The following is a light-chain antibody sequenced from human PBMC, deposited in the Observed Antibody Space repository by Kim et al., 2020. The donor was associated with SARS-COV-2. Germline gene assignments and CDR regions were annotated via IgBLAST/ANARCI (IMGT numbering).Light chain of an antibody. Sequence: QSALTQPPSASGSPGQSVTISCTGTSSDVGGYNYVSWYQQHPGKAPKLMIYKVSKRPSGVPDRFSGSKSGNTASLTVSGLQAEDEADYYCSSYAGSNNWVFGGGTQLTVL. CDR2: KVS. CDR3: SSYAGSNNWV. V-gene: IGLV2-8*01. J-gene: IGLJ3*02. CDR1: SSDVGGYNY.